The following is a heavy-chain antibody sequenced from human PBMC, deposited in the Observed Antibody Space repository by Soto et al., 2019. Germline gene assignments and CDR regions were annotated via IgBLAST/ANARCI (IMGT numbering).Heavy chain of an antibody. Sequence: PSETLSLTCSVSGDAISNFYWSWIRQTPGRGLEWIGCVHESGSTDYNPSLKGRVTISLHTSKNQFSLSLRSATAADTATYYCARGTRALIPTSSAYWDQGLPVTVSS. J-gene: IGHJ4*02. D-gene: IGHD3-16*01. V-gene: IGHV4-59*03. CDR1: GDAISNFY. CDR2: VHESGST. CDR3: ARGTRALIPTSSAY.